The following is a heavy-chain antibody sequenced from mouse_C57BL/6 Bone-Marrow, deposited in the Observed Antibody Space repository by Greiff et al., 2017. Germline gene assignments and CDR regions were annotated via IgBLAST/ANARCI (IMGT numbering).Heavy chain of an antibody. CDR2: IDPSDSYT. J-gene: IGHJ4*01. D-gene: IGHD1-1*01. Sequence: QVQLQQPGAELVMPGASVKLSCKASGYNFTSYWMHWVKQRPGQGLEWIGEIDPSDSYTYYNQKFKGKSTLTVDKSSSTAYMQLSSLTSEDSAVYYVARGDYYYGSSPYAMYYWGQGTSVTVSS. CDR1: GYNFTSYW. CDR3: ARGDYYYGSSPYAMYY. V-gene: IGHV1-69*01.